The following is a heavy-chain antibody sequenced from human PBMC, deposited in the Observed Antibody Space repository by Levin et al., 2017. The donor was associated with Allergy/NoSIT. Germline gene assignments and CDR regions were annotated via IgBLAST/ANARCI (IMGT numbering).Heavy chain of an antibody. V-gene: IGHV3-48*02. CDR2: ISPSGSTI. CDR3: ATDPQRSDGYAFDY. CDR1: GFTFSDYG. Sequence: GGSLRLSCAASGFTFSDYGMTWVRQAPGKGLEWVSYISPSGSTIHYADSVKGRFTISRDNAKNSLSLQMNSLRDEDTAVFYCATDPQRSDGYAFDYWGQGTLVIVSS. D-gene: IGHD2-21*02. J-gene: IGHJ4*02.